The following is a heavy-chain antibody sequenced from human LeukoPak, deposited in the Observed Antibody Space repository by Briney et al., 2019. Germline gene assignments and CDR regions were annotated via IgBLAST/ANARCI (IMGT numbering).Heavy chain of an antibody. CDR1: GYTFTSYG. J-gene: IGHJ6*03. CDR2: ISAYNGNT. D-gene: IGHD3-3*01. Sequence: ASVKVSCKASGYTFTSYGISWVRQAPGQGLEWMGWISAYNGNTNYAQKLQGRVTMTTDTSTITAYMELRSLRSDDTAVYYCARVRTEWLLNVPQIIYYMDVWGKGTTVTVSS. CDR3: ARVRTEWLLNVPQIIYYMDV. V-gene: IGHV1-18*01.